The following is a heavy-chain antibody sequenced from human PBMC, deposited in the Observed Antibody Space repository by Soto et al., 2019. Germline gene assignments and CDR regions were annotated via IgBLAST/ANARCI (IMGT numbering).Heavy chain of an antibody. CDR2: ISYDGSSK. D-gene: IGHD2-21*01. V-gene: IGHV3-30-3*01. CDR3: ARDLVMATIMAPCDY. Sequence: PGGSLRLSCAASGFTFSSYAIHWVRQAPGKGLEWVAVISYDGSSKYYADSVKGRFTISRDNSENTLYLQMNSLRAEDTAVYYCARDLVMATIMAPCDYWGQGTLVTVSS. CDR1: GFTFSSYA. J-gene: IGHJ4*02.